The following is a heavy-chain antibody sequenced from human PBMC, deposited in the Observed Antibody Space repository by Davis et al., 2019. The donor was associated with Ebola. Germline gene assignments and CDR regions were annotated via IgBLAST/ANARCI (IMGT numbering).Heavy chain of an antibody. CDR2: ISAYNGNT. J-gene: IGHJ4*02. D-gene: IGHD3-3*01. Sequence: ASVKVSCKASGYTFTSYGISWVRQAPGQGLEWMGWISAYNGNTNYAQKLQGRVTMTTDTSTSTAYMELRSLRSDDTAVYYCARYLSGYYTYYFDYWGQGTLVTVSS. V-gene: IGHV1-18*01. CDR1: GYTFTSYG. CDR3: ARYLSGYYTYYFDY.